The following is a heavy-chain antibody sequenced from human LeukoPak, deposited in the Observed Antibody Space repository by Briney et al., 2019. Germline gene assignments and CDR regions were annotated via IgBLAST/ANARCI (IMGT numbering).Heavy chain of an antibody. CDR2: ISDSGGST. CDR1: GFTFKTYT. V-gene: IGHV3-23*01. J-gene: IGHJ4*02. Sequence: GGSLRLSCATSGFTFKTYTMHWVRQAPGKGLEWVSGISDSGGSTYYADSVKGRFTISRDNSKNTLYLQMNSLRAEDTAVYYCAKLPGRAADYWGQGTLVTVSS. CDR3: AKLPGRAADY.